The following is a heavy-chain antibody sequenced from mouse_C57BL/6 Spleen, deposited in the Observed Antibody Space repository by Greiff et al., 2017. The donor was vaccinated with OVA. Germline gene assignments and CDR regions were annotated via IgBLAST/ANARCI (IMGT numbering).Heavy chain of an antibody. CDR2: INPNNGGT. CDR1: GYTFTDYY. D-gene: IGHD3-3*01. Sequence: EVQLQQSGPELVKPGASVKISCKASGYTFTDYYMNWVKQSHGKSLEWIGDINPNNGGTSYNQKIKGKATLTVDKYSSTAYMELRSRTSEDSAVYYCARSEGYGYFDYWGQGTTLTVSS. J-gene: IGHJ2*01. V-gene: IGHV1-26*01. CDR3: ARSEGYGYFDY.